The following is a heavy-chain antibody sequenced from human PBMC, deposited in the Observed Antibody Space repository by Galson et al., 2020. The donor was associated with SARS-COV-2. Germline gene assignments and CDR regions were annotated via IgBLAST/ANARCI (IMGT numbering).Heavy chain of an antibody. V-gene: IGHV2-5*01. CDR1: GFSLTTTGVA. Sequence: ESGPTLVKPTQTLTLTCTFSGFSLTTTGVAVGWIRQPPGKALEWLALIYWNDDKAYKPSLKRRLTIFKDTSKNQVVLVMTNMDSVDTATYHCAHLRTYYDLWSGYYPGWFDPWGQGILVTVSS. J-gene: IGHJ5*02. CDR3: AHLRTYYDLWSGYYPGWFDP. D-gene: IGHD3-3*01. CDR2: IYWNDDK.